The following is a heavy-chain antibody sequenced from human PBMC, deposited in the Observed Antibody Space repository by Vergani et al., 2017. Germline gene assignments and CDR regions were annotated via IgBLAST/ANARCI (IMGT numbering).Heavy chain of an antibody. Sequence: QVQLVESGGGVVQPGRSLRLSCAASGFTFNQYGMHWVRQAPGKGREWVAVTWYDGNNKQYADSVKGRFTISRDNSKSTMYLQMKSLRDEDTGVYYGAGDLRLLYNRFDPWGQGTLVTVSS. D-gene: IGHD1-14*01. CDR3: AGDLRLLYNRFDP. J-gene: IGHJ5*02. CDR1: GFTFNQYG. CDR2: TWYDGNNK. V-gene: IGHV3-33*01.